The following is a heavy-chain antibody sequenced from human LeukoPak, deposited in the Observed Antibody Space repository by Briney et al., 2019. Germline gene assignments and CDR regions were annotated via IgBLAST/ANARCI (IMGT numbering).Heavy chain of an antibody. V-gene: IGHV3-11*04. CDR3: ASDIVVVPAATRYDAFDI. Sequence: GGSLRLSCAASGFTFSDYYMSWIRQAPGKGLEWVSYISSSGSTIYYADSVKGRFTISRDNAKNSLYLQMNSLRAEDTAVYYCASDIVVVPAATRYDAFDIWGQGTMVTVSS. D-gene: IGHD2-2*01. J-gene: IGHJ3*02. CDR2: ISSSGSTI. CDR1: GFTFSDYY.